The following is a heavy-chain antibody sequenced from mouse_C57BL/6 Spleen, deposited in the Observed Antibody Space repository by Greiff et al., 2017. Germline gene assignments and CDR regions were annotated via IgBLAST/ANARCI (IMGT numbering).Heavy chain of an antibody. J-gene: IGHJ1*03. Sequence: QVQLQQPGAELVKPGASVKLSCKASGYTFTSYWMHWVKQRPGQGLEWIGMIHPNSGSTNYNEKFKSKATLTVDKSSSTAYMQLSSLTSEDSAVYDSAARESGSSPYWYFDVWGTGTTVTVSS. CDR2: IHPNSGST. D-gene: IGHD1-1*01. V-gene: IGHV1-64*01. CDR1: GYTFTSYW. CDR3: AARESGSSPYWYFDV.